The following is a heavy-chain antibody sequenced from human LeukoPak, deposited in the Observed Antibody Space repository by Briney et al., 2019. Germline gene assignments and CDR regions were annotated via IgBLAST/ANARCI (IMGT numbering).Heavy chain of an antibody. D-gene: IGHD3-9*01. CDR2: IYYSGST. CDR1: GGSISSSSYY. V-gene: IGHV4-39*01. Sequence: PSETLSLTCTVSGGSISSSSYYWGWIRQPPGKGLEWIGSIYYSGSTYYNPSLKSRVTISVDTSKNQFSLKLSSATAADTAVYYCARTYYDILTGPTYDAFDIWGQGTMVTVSS. CDR3: ARTYYDILTGPTYDAFDI. J-gene: IGHJ3*02.